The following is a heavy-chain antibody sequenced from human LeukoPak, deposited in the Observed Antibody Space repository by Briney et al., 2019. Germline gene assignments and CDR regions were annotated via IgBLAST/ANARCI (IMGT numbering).Heavy chain of an antibody. CDR1: GFTFSSYG. CDR3: ARRAGAYTHPYDY. CDR2: ISRSGGTT. D-gene: IGHD3-16*01. Sequence: GGTLRLSCAASGFTFSSYGMSWVRQAPGKGLEWVSTISRSGGTTYYADSVKGRFTISRDNSKNTLYLQMNSLRAEDTAVYYCARRAGAYTHPYDYWGQGTLVTVS. V-gene: IGHV3-23*01. J-gene: IGHJ4*02.